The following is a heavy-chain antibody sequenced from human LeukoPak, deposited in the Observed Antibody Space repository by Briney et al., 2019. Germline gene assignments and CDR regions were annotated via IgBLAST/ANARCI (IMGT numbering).Heavy chain of an antibody. CDR2: ISSSSSYT. CDR3: ARAGEVVVAATDY. Sequence: GGSLRLSCAASGLTFSDYYMSWIRQAPGKGLEWVSYISSSSSYTNYADSVKGRFTTSRDNAKNSLYLQMSSLRAEDTAVYYCARAGEVVVAATDYWGQGTLVTVSS. V-gene: IGHV3-11*06. CDR1: GLTFSDYY. D-gene: IGHD2-15*01. J-gene: IGHJ4*02.